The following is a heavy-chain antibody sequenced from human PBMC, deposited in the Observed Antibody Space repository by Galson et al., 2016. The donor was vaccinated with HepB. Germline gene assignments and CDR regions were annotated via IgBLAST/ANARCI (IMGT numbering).Heavy chain of an antibody. CDR2: LSGGGGVT. CDR1: NFTFSTYA. CDR3: ARVHDILTGYSSTHFDH. Sequence: SLRLSCAASNFTFSTYAMSWVRQAPGKGLEWVSCLSGGGGVTYYADSVKGRFTISRDNSKNTLYLQMNSLRAEDTAVYFCARVHDILTGYSSTHFDHWGHRNRVLVSS. V-gene: IGHV3-23*01. J-gene: IGHJ4*01. D-gene: IGHD3-9*01.